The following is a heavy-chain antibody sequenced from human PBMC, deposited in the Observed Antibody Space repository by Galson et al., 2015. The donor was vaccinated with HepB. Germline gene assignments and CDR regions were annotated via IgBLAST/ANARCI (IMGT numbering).Heavy chain of an antibody. CDR3: ARGTRYSSGWYSDY. CDR2: IYSGGST. J-gene: IGHJ4*02. V-gene: IGHV3-53*01. D-gene: IGHD6-19*01. CDR1: GFTVSSNY. Sequence: SLRLSCAASGFTVSSNYMSWVRQAPGKGLEWVSVIYSGGSTYYADSVKGRFTISRDNSKNTLYLQMNSLRAEDTAVCYCARGTRYSSGWYSDYWAQGTLVTVSS.